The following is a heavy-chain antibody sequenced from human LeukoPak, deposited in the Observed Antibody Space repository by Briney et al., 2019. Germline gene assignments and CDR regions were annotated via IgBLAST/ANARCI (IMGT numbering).Heavy chain of an antibody. CDR2: ISYDGSNK. J-gene: IGHJ4*02. V-gene: IGHV3-30*18. D-gene: IGHD6-13*01. CDR1: GFTFSSYG. CDR3: AKGGIAAAAPDY. Sequence: GRSLRLSCAASGFTFSSYGMHWVRQAPGKGLEWVAVISYDGSNKYYADSVKGRFTISRDNSKNTLYLQMNSLRAEDTAVYYCAKGGIAAAAPDYWGQGTLVTDSS.